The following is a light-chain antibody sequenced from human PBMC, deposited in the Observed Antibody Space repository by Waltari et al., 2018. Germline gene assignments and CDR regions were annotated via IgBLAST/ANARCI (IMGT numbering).Light chain of an antibody. V-gene: IGKV1-39*01. CDR1: QYIGNY. Sequence: DIQMTQSPSSLSTSVGDRVTITCRASQYIGNYVHWYQQNPGKAPKLLIYTASSLQSGAPSRFSGRGSGTDFTLTISSLQPEDFATYYCQQTYTTPYTFGQGTKLEIK. J-gene: IGKJ2*01. CDR3: QQTYTTPYT. CDR2: TAS.